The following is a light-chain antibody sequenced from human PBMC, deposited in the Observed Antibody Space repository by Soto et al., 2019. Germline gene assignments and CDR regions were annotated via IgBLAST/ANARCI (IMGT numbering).Light chain of an antibody. J-gene: IGKJ4*01. CDR1: QSVSSN. CDR3: QQYASSVT. Sequence: EIVMTQSPATLSVSPGERATLSCRASQSVSSNLAWYQQKPGQAPRLLIYSASSRATGIPHRFSGSGSGTDFTLTISRLEPEDFAVYYCQQYASSVTFGGGTKVDI. V-gene: IGKV3-20*01. CDR2: SAS.